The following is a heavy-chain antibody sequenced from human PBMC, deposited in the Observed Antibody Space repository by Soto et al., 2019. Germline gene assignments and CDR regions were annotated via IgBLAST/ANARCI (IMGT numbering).Heavy chain of an antibody. CDR3: ARVSAAGTRWFDS. Sequence: QVQLQESGPGLVQPSQTLSLTCTVSGASISSGGFYWSWIRQFPGKGLEWIGYIDYRGGTFYNPSLKSRDTISRDTSKSQFSLNVNSVTAADTAVFYCARVSAAGTRWFDSWGQGTLVTVSS. D-gene: IGHD6-13*01. V-gene: IGHV4-31*03. J-gene: IGHJ5*01. CDR1: GASISSGGFY. CDR2: IDYRGGT.